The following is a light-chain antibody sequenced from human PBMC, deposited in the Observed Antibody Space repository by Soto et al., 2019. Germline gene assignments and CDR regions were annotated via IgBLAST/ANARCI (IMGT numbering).Light chain of an antibody. V-gene: IGLV1-47*01. CDR2: RNN. CDR1: SSNIGSNY. J-gene: IGLJ1*01. Sequence: QSVLTQPPSASGTPGQRVTISCSGSSSNIGSNYVYWYQQLPGTAPKLLIYRNNQRPSGVPDRFSGSKSGTSASLAISGLRSEDEADYYCTAWDESLSGSWVFGTRTKLTVL. CDR3: TAWDESLSGSWV.